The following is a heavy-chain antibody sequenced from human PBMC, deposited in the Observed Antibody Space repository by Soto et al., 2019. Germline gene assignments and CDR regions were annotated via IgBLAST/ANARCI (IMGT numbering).Heavy chain of an antibody. CDR2: TVVGSGNT. J-gene: IGHJ3*02. CDR1: GFTFTSSA. D-gene: IGHD3-9*01. Sequence: GASVKVSCKASGFTFTSSAVQWVRQARGQRLEWIRWTVVGSGNTNYAQKFQERVTITRDMSTSTAYMELSSLRSEDTAVYYCAAAYYDILTGYPWVPDAFDIWGQGTMVTVSS. V-gene: IGHV1-58*01. CDR3: AAAYYDILTGYPWVPDAFDI.